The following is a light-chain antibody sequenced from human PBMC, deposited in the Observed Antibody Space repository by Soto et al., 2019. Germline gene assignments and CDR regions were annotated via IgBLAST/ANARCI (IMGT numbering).Light chain of an antibody. J-gene: IGLJ2*01. CDR2: NNN. Sequence: QSVVTQAPSVSGTPGQRVTISCSGSSSNIGSNWVYWYQQLPGTAPKLLIYNNNQRPSGVPDRFSGSKSGTSASLAITGLRSDDEADYYCATWDDDLYTPIIGGGTKLTVL. V-gene: IGLV1-47*02. CDR3: ATWDDDLYTPI. CDR1: SSNIGSNW.